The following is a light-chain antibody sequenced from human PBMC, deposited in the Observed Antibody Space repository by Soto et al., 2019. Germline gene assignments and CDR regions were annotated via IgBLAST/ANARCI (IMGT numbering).Light chain of an antibody. CDR2: GAS. V-gene: IGKV3-15*01. CDR3: QQYKNWPTIT. Sequence: EIVMSQFPATLSVSPGERATLSWRASQIVSSNLALYQREAGQSPRLLIYGASTRATGNPARCSGSGSGTEFTLTIISLQSEDFAVYYCQQYKNWPTITFGQGTRLEIK. J-gene: IGKJ5*01. CDR1: QIVSSN.